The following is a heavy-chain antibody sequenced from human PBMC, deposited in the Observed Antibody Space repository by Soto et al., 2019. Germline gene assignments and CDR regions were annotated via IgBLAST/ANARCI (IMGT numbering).Heavy chain of an antibody. V-gene: IGHV3-33*01. J-gene: IGHJ4*02. D-gene: IGHD6-19*01. CDR2: IWYDGSRK. Sequence: QVQLVESGGGVVQPGTSLRLSCAASGFTFSTYGMHWVRQAPGKGLDWVALIWYDGSRKHYAESVKGRFTISRDNSKNTLLLQMNSLRVEDTAVYYCARDQIGVAGSTYDYWGQGTLVTVSS. CDR1: GFTFSTYG. CDR3: ARDQIGVAGSTYDY.